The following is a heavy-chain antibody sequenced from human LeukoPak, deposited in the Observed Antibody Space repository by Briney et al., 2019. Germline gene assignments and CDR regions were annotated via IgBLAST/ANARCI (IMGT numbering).Heavy chain of an antibody. Sequence: GGSLRLSCAASGFTFSSYAIHWVRQAPGKGLEWVALISDDGRKKYYADSVKDRFTISRDNSKKTLYLQMNSPRAEDTAMYYCATGAIVGAPKYYFDSWGQGTLVTVSS. CDR3: ATGAIVGAPKYYFDS. D-gene: IGHD1-26*01. CDR2: ISDDGRKK. J-gene: IGHJ4*02. CDR1: GFTFSSYA. V-gene: IGHV3-30*04.